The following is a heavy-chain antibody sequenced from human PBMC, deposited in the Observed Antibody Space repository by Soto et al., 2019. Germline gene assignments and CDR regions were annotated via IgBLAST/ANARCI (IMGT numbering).Heavy chain of an antibody. CDR3: ARDQGGVWSNIDY. CDR2: MYDSVTT. Sequence: PSETLSLTCTVSGGSISSYDYYWSWIRQPPGKGLEWIGCMYDSVTTRYDSFFKGRVTISIDTSKNQFSLKLSSVTAADTAVYYCARDQGGVWSNIDYWGQGTLVTVSS. CDR1: GGSISSYDYY. D-gene: IGHD6-19*01. V-gene: IGHV4-61*08. J-gene: IGHJ4*02.